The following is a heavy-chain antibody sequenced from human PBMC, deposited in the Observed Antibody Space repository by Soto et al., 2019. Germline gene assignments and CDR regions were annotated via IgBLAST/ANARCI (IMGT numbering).Heavy chain of an antibody. D-gene: IGHD1-26*01. V-gene: IGHV1-2*02. J-gene: IGHJ4*02. CDR2: INPNSGGT. Sequence: GASVKVSCKASGYTSTGYYMRWVRQAPGQGLEWMGWINPNSGGTNYAQKFQGRVTMTRDTSISTAYMELSRLRSDDTAVYYCARDDLVGASDYWGQGTLVTVSS. CDR1: GYTSTGYY. CDR3: ARDDLVGASDY.